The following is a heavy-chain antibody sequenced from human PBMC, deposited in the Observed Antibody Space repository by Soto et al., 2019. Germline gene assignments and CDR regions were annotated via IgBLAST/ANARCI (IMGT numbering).Heavy chain of an antibody. CDR3: AKDPYSTSWPCDY. CDR2: ISYDGSNK. D-gene: IGHD6-13*01. Sequence: QVQLVGSGGGVVQPGRSLRLSCAASGFTFTSYGMHWVRQAPGKGLEWVAVISYDGSNKYYADSVKGRFTISRDNSKNTLYLQMNSLRVEDTAVYYCAKDPYSTSWPCDYWGQGTLVTVSS. V-gene: IGHV3-30*18. CDR1: GFTFTSYG. J-gene: IGHJ4*02.